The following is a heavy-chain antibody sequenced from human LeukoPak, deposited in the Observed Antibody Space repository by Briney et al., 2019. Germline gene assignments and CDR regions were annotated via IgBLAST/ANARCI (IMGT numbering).Heavy chain of an antibody. V-gene: IGHV1-69*13. CDR1: GGTFSSYA. CDR2: IIPIFGTA. Sequence: ASVKVSCKASGGTFSSYAISWVRQAPGQGLEWMGGIIPIFGTANYAQKFQGRVTITADESTSTAYMELSSLRSEDTAVYYCAGAKGYYYYMDVWGKGTMVTVSS. J-gene: IGHJ6*03. CDR3: AGAKGYYYYMDV.